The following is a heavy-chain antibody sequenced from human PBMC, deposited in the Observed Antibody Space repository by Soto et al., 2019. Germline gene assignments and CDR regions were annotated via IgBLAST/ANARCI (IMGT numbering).Heavy chain of an antibody. Sequence: SETLSLTCTVSGGSISSSSHHWGWIRQPPGKGLEWIGSIYHSGTTYYNPPLKSRVTISVDTSKNQFSLKLSSVTAADTAIYFCVRHKGSSSWYPFDYWGQGALVTVSS. CDR1: GGSISSSSHH. CDR2: IYHSGTT. J-gene: IGHJ4*02. V-gene: IGHV4-39*01. CDR3: VRHKGSSSWYPFDY. D-gene: IGHD6-13*01.